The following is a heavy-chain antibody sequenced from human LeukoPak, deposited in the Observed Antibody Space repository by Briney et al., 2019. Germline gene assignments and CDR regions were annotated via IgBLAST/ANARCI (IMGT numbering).Heavy chain of an antibody. Sequence: AGGSLRLSCAASGFTFSSYGMHWVRQAPGKGLEWVAFIRYDGSNKYYADSVKGRFTISRDNSKNTLYLQMNSLRAEDTAVYYCAKGVGPLRFLDAAFDIWGQGTMVTVSS. V-gene: IGHV3-30*02. D-gene: IGHD3-3*01. CDR3: AKGVGPLRFLDAAFDI. J-gene: IGHJ3*02. CDR2: IRYDGSNK. CDR1: GFTFSSYG.